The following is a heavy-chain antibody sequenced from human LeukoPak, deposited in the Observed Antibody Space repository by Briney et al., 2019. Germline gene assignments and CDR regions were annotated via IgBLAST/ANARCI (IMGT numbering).Heavy chain of an antibody. CDR1: GFTFSNAW. D-gene: IGHD3-10*01. CDR2: IKSKTDGGTT. CDR3: ARGARGFGELSYYYYMDV. J-gene: IGHJ6*03. V-gene: IGHV3-15*01. Sequence: PGGSLRLSCAASGFTFSNAWMSWVRQAPGKGLEWVGRIKSKTDGGTTDYAAPVKGRFTISRDDSKNTLYLQMNSLKTEDTAVYYCARGARGFGELSYYYYMDVWGKGTTVTISS.